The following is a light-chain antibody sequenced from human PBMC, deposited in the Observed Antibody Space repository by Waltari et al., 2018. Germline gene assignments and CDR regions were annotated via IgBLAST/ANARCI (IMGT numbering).Light chain of an antibody. CDR3: QQYYDTLYT. V-gene: IGKV4-1*01. J-gene: IGKJ2*01. CDR2: CAS. Sequence: DIVMTQSPDSLTVSLGERATINCKSSQSVLFSSNNKNYVAWYQQKPGQPPKLLIYCASTRESGVPDRFSGSGSGTDFTLTISSLQAEDVAVYYCQQYYDTLYTFGQGTKLEIK. CDR1: QSVLFSSNNKNY.